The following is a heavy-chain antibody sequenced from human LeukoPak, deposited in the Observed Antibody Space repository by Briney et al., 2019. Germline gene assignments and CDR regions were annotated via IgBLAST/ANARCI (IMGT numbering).Heavy chain of an antibody. V-gene: IGHV1-2*02. CDR2: INPNSGDT. J-gene: IGHJ4*02. CDR1: GYTFTGYY. D-gene: IGHD6-13*01. CDR3: ARESSSWSHPDY. Sequence: ASVKVSCKASGYTFTGYYMHWVRQAPGQGLEWMGWINPNSGDTKYAQKFQGRVTMTRDTSISTAYMELSSLRSDDTAVYYCARESSSWSHPDYWGQGTLVTVSS.